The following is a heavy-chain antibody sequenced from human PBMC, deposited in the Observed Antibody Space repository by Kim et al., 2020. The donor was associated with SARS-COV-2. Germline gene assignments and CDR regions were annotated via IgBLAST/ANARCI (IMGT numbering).Heavy chain of an antibody. D-gene: IGHD2-15*01. CDR3: ARDPRYCRTCMDV. CDR2: IYYSGST. CDR1: GGSVSSGSYY. Sequence: SETLSLTCTVSGGSVSSGSYYWSWIRQPPGKGLEWIGYIYYSGSTNYNPSLKSRVTISVDTSKNQFSLKLSSVTAADTAVYYCARDPRYCRTCMDVWGQGTTVTVSS. J-gene: IGHJ6*02. V-gene: IGHV4-61*01.